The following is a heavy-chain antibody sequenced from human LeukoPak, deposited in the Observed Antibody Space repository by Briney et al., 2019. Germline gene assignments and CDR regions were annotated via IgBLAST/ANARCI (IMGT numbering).Heavy chain of an antibody. J-gene: IGHJ5*02. D-gene: IGHD2-2*02. V-gene: IGHV3-23*01. CDR2: ISGSGGRT. CDR3: ANGFCSSFTCYSRFDP. CDR1: GFTFSSYA. Sequence: GGSLRVSCAASGFTFSSYAMSWVRQAQGKGLEGVSAISGSGGRTYHADSVKGRFTISRDNSKNTLYLQMNSLRVEDTAVYYCANGFCSSFTCYSRFDPWGQGTLVSVSS.